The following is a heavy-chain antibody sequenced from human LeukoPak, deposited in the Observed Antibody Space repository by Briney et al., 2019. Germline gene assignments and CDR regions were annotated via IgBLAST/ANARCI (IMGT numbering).Heavy chain of an antibody. CDR2: ISGSGTA. J-gene: IGHJ4*02. CDR1: AGSINTYF. Sequence: SETLSLTCTVSAGSINTYFWTWVRQPAGEGREWIGRISGSGTAYYNPSLESRVPISLDPANNQLFLRMTSVSAADTGVYYCARGTELPRTSGHYSFHYWGQGTLVSVSS. D-gene: IGHD2-15*01. V-gene: IGHV4-4*07. CDR3: ARGTELPRTSGHYSFHY.